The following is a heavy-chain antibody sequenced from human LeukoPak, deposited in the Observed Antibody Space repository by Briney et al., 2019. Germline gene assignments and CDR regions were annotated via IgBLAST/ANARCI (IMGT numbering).Heavy chain of an antibody. Sequence: PSETLSLTCTVSGGSISSSSYYWGWIRQPPGKGLEWIGSIYYSGSTNYNPSLKSRVTISVDKSKNQFSLKLSSVTAADTAVYYCARDYYDSSGYYYFDYWGQGTLVTVSS. J-gene: IGHJ4*02. CDR2: IYYSGST. CDR3: ARDYYDSSGYYYFDY. D-gene: IGHD3-22*01. CDR1: GGSISSSSYY. V-gene: IGHV4-39*07.